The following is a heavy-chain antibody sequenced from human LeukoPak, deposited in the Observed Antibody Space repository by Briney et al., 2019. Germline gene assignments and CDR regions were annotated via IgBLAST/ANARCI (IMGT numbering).Heavy chain of an antibody. CDR3: AKDGYYCDSSGCSSPTPWSDY. CDR2: ISGSGGNT. CDR1: GFTFSSYA. D-gene: IGHD3-22*01. V-gene: IGHV3-23*01. J-gene: IGHJ4*02. Sequence: PGGSLRLSCAASGFTFSSYAMSWVRQAPGKGLEWVSGISGSGGNTYNADSVKGRFAISRDNSKNTLYLQMNSLRAEDTAVYYCAKDGYYCDSSGCSSPTPWSDYWGQGTLVTVPS.